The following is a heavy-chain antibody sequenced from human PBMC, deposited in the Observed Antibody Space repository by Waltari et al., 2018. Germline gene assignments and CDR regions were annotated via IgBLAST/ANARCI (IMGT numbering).Heavy chain of an antibody. Sequence: QITLKESGPTLVKPTQTLTLTCTFSGFSLSTRGVGVAWIRQPPGKALEWLALIYWDDDKRYSPSLKSRLTITKDTSKNQVVLTMTNMDPVDTATYYCAHRRDDWSGDDYGYYGESYYFDYWGQGTLVTVSS. CDR3: AHRRDDWSGDDYGYYGESYYFDY. CDR2: IYWDDDK. CDR1: GFSLSTRGVG. D-gene: IGHD4-17*01. V-gene: IGHV2-5*02. J-gene: IGHJ4*02.